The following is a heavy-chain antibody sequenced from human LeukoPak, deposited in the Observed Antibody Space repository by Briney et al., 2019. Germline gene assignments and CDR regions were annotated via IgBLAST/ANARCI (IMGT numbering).Heavy chain of an antibody. CDR3: ARGGLNWNYPNWFDP. V-gene: IGHV4-34*01. CDR1: GGSFSGYY. D-gene: IGHD1-7*01. Sequence: SETLSLTCAVYGGSFSGYYWSWIRQPPGKGLEWIGEINHSGSTNYNPPLKSRVTISVDTSKNQFSLKLSSVTAADTAVYYCARGGLNWNYPNWFDPWGQGTLVTVSS. J-gene: IGHJ5*02. CDR2: INHSGST.